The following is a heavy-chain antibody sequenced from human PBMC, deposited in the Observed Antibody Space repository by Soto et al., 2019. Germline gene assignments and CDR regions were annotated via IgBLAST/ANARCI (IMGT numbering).Heavy chain of an antibody. D-gene: IGHD1-20*01. CDR2: ISGSGGST. Sequence: PGGSLRLSCAASGFTFSSYAMNWVRQAPGKGLEWVSAISGSGGSTYYADSVKGRFTISRDNSKNTLYLQMNSLRAEDTAVYYCAKAESLNGNYYYYMDVWGKGTTVTVSS. CDR1: GFTFSSYA. V-gene: IGHV3-23*01. CDR3: AKAESLNGNYYYYMDV. J-gene: IGHJ6*03.